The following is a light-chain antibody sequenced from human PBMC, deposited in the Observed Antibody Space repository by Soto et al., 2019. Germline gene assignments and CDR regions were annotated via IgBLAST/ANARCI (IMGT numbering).Light chain of an antibody. CDR2: DVS. CDR1: SSDVGTYNF. J-gene: IGLJ3*02. V-gene: IGLV2-14*03. CDR3: SSYTSSSTLVV. Sequence: QSALTQPASVSGSPGQSITISCTGTSSDVGTYNFVSRYQQHPGTVPKLIIFDVSNRPSGVSHRFSGSKSGNTASLTISGLQAEDEADYYCSSYTSSSTLVVFGGGTKVTVL.